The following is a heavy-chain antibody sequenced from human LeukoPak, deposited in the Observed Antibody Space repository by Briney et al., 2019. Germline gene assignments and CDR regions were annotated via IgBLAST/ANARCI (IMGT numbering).Heavy chain of an antibody. CDR3: AKWFGELSSRDPYYFDY. D-gene: IGHD3-10*01. CDR1: GFIFSNYD. J-gene: IGHJ4*02. CDR2: ISFDGNNE. Sequence: GGSLRLSCAASGFIFSNYDMHWVRQAPGMGLEWLALISFDGNNEYYADSVRGRLTISRDNSKNTLYMQMNSLRAEDTAVYYCAKWFGELSSRDPYYFDYWGQGILVTVSS. V-gene: IGHV3-30*18.